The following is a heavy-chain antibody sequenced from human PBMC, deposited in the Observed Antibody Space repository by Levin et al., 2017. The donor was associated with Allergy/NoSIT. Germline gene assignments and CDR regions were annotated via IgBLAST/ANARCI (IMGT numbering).Heavy chain of an antibody. CDR1: GYIFTTYG. D-gene: IGHD5-18*01. Sequence: GESLKISCKASGYIFTTYGISWVRQAPGQGLEWLGWISTKNGDTNYARSLQGRGTMTTDTSTSTAYLELRSLRSDDTAVYYCARDGTGYGYAHWGQGSLVTVSS. J-gene: IGHJ4*02. CDR2: ISTKNGDT. V-gene: IGHV1-18*01. CDR3: ARDGTGYGYAH.